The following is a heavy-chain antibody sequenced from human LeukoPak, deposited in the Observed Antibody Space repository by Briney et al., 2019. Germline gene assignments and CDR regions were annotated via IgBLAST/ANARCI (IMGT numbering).Heavy chain of an antibody. CDR1: GGSISSSRYY. D-gene: IGHD3-22*01. CDR2: IYYSGST. Sequence: SETLSLTCTVSGGSISSSRYYWGWIRQPPGKGLEWIGSIYYSGSTYYNPSLKSRVTISVDTPKNQFSLKLSSVTAADPAVYYCASPEASGYYYDVAFDIWGQGKMVTVSP. CDR3: ASPEASGYYYDVAFDI. J-gene: IGHJ3*02. V-gene: IGHV4-39*07.